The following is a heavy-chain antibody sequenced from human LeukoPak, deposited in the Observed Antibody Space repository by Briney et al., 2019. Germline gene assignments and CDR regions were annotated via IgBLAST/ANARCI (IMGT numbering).Heavy chain of an antibody. CDR2: INPNSGGT. V-gene: IGHV1-2*02. D-gene: IGHD2-21*02. Sequence: ASVKVSCKASGYTFTGYYLHWVRQAPGQGLEWMGWINPNSGGTNYARKFQGRVTMTRDTSISTAYMDLSRLRSDDTAVYYCAREGVTAPFDYWGQGTLVTVSS. J-gene: IGHJ4*02. CDR3: AREGVTAPFDY. CDR1: GYTFTGYY.